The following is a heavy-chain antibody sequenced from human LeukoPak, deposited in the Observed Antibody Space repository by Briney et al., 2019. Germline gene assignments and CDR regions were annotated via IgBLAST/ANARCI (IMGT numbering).Heavy chain of an antibody. CDR2: INVDGTAE. CDR1: GFTVSSNY. V-gene: IGHV3-7*03. D-gene: IGHD1-26*01. CDR3: ARDPYRFAFDI. J-gene: IGHJ3*02. Sequence: HPGGSLRLSCAASGFTVSSNYMSWVRQTPGQGLEWVANINVDGTAEYYVDSVKGRFTISRDNAKNSLYLQMNSLRAEDTAVYYCARDPYRFAFDIWGQGTVVLVS.